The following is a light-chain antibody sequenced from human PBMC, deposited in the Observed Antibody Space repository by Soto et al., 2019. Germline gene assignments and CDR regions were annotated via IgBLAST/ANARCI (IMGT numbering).Light chain of an antibody. CDR2: QTA. Sequence: VLAPSSATLASFPGDRVTLSCRASQYINTRLAWYQHRPGQAPRLLIYQTALRAAGIPARFSASGSGTDFTLTISSLQSEDFAVYYCQQYNSWLWTFGQGTK. V-gene: IGKV3D-15*01. CDR1: QYINTR. CDR3: QQYNSWLWT. J-gene: IGKJ1*01.